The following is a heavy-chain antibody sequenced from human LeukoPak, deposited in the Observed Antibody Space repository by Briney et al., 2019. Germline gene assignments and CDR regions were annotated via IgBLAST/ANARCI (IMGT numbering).Heavy chain of an antibody. CDR2: ISSSSSYI. V-gene: IGHV3-21*01. Sequence: GGSLRLSCAASGFTFSSYSMNWVRQAPGKGLEWVSSISSSSSYIYYADSVKGRFTISRDNAKNSLYLRMNSLRAEDTAVYYCARVREAYYDFWSGYPAFDYWGQGTLVTVSS. D-gene: IGHD3-3*01. CDR1: GFTFSSYS. CDR3: ARVREAYYDFWSGYPAFDY. J-gene: IGHJ4*02.